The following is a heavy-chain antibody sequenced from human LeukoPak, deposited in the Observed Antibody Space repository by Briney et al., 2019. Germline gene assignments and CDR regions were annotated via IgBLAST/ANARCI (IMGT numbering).Heavy chain of an antibody. CDR2: IWYDGSNK. CDR1: GFTFSKYG. J-gene: IGHJ2*01. CDR3: ARERLIKNWYFDL. D-gene: IGHD2/OR15-2a*01. V-gene: IGHV3-33*01. Sequence: GGSLRLSCAASGFTFSKYGMHWVRQAPGKGLEWVAVIWYDGSNKYYADSVKGRFTISRDNSKNTLYLQMNSLRAEDTAVYYCARERLIKNWYFDLWGRGTLVTVSS.